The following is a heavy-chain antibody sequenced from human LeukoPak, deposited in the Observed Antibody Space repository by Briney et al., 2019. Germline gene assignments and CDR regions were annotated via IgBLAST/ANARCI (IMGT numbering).Heavy chain of an antibody. CDR1: GYTFTSYA. Sequence: GASVKVSCKASGYTFTSYAISWVRQAPGQGLEWMGGIIPIFSTANYAQKFQGRVTITADESTSTAYMELSSLRSEDTAVYYCASFSYYDFWSGYSWFDPWGQGTLVTVSS. J-gene: IGHJ5*02. D-gene: IGHD3-3*01. CDR3: ASFSYYDFWSGYSWFDP. CDR2: IIPIFSTA. V-gene: IGHV1-69*13.